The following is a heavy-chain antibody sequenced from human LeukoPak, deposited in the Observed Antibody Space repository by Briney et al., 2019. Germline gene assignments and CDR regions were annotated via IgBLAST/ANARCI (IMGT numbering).Heavy chain of an antibody. CDR1: GFSFSRYD. J-gene: IGHJ4*02. V-gene: IGHV3-30*02. Sequence: PGGSLRLSCAASGFSFSRYDIHWVRQAPGKGLEWVAFTRYDGSNKNYADSVKGRFTISRDNFMSTVYLQMNSLRAEDTAVYYCAKDRQTITIFGVVNTPRANFDYWGQGTLVTVSS. D-gene: IGHD3-3*01. CDR2: TRYDGSNK. CDR3: AKDRQTITIFGVVNTPRANFDY.